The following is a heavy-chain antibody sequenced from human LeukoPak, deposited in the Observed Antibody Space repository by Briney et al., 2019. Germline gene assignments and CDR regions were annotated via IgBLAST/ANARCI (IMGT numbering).Heavy chain of an antibody. V-gene: IGHV5-51*01. CDR1: GYSFTSYW. CDR3: ARHLDIVVVPAASYYYYGMDV. CDR2: IYPGDSDT. D-gene: IGHD2-2*03. Sequence: GESLKISCKGSGYSFTSYWIGWVRQMPGKGLGWRGIIYPGDSDTRYSTSFQGQVNISADKSISTAYLQWSSLKASDIAMYYCARHLDIVVVPAASYYYYGMDVWGQGTTVTVSS. J-gene: IGHJ6*02.